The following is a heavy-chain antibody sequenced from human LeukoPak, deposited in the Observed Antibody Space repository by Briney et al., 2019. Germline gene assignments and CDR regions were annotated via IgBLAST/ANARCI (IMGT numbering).Heavy chain of an antibody. V-gene: IGHV3-33*06. CDR2: IWYDGSNK. Sequence: GGSLRLSCAASGFTFSSYGMHWVRQAPGKGLEGVAVIWYDGSNKYYADSVKGRFTISRDNSKNTLYLQMNSLRAEDTAVYYCAKSEMGRWLQLGPFDYWGQGTLVTVSS. D-gene: IGHD5-24*01. CDR3: AKSEMGRWLQLGPFDY. CDR1: GFTFSSYG. J-gene: IGHJ4*02.